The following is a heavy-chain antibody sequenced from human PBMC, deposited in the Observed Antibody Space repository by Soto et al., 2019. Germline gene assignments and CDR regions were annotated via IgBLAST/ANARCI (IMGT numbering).Heavy chain of an antibody. CDR2: ISYDGSNK. J-gene: IGHJ4*02. Sequence: HPVGSLRLSCAASGFTFSSYGMHWVRQAPGKGLEWVAVISYDGSNKYYADSVKGRFTISRDNSKNTLYLQMNSLRAEDTAVYYCAKDDDSSGYRPFDYWGQGTLVTVSS. CDR1: GFTFSSYG. CDR3: AKDDDSSGYRPFDY. V-gene: IGHV3-30*18. D-gene: IGHD3-22*01.